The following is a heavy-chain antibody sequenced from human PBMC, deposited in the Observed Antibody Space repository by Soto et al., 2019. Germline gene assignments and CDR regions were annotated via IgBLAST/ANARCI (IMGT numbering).Heavy chain of an antibody. CDR2: ITSGSTTI. D-gene: IGHD2-15*01. V-gene: IGHV3-48*02. Sequence: GGSLRLSCAASGFTFSSHSMNWVRQVPGRGLEWISYITSGSTTIYYGDSVKGRFTISRDNAKNSVYLQMRSLRDEDTAMYYCARSCSGGGCYRQIDYWGQGTLVTVSS. J-gene: IGHJ4*02. CDR3: ARSCSGGGCYRQIDY. CDR1: GFTFSSHS.